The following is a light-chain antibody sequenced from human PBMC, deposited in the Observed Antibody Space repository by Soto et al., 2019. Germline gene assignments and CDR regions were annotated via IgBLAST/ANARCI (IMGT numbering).Light chain of an antibody. CDR3: SSYTTRSTKV. CDR1: SSDIGGYKY. J-gene: IGLJ1*01. CDR2: EVS. Sequence: QSALTQPASVSGSPGQSITISCTGTSSDIGGYKYVSWYQHHPGNAPKLMIYEVSNRPSGVSNRFSGSKSGNTASLTISGLQAEDEGDYYCSSYTTRSTKVFGTGTKLTVL. V-gene: IGLV2-14*01.